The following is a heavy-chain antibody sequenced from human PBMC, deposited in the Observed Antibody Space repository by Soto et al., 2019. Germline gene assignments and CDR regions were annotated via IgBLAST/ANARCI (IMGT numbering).Heavy chain of an antibody. J-gene: IGHJ4*02. D-gene: IGHD2-15*01. V-gene: IGHV1-8*01. CDR3: ARGLWDCSGGSCRDY. CDR1: GYTFTSYD. Sequence: ASVKVYCKASGYTFTSYDINWVRQATGQGLEWMGWMNPNSGNTGYAQKFQGRVTMTRNTSISTAYMELSSLRSEDTAVYYCARGLWDCSGGSCRDYWGQGTLVTVSS. CDR2: MNPNSGNT.